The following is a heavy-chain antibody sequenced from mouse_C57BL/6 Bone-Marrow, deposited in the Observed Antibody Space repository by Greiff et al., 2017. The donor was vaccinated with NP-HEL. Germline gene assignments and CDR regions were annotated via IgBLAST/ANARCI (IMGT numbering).Heavy chain of an antibody. CDR3: AREDWDWYFDV. CDR2: ISDGGSYT. Sequence: DVQLVESGGGLVKPGGSLKLSCAASGFTFSSYAMSWVRQTPEKRLEGVATISDGGSYTSYPDNVKGRFTISRDNAKNNLYLQMSHLKSEDTAMYYCAREDWDWYFDVWGTGTTVTVSS. J-gene: IGHJ1*03. V-gene: IGHV5-4*01. D-gene: IGHD4-1*01. CDR1: GFTFSSYA.